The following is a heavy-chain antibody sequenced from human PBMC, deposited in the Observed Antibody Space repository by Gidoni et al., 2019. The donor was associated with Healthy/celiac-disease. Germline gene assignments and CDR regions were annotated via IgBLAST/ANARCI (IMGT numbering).Heavy chain of an antibody. V-gene: IGHV3-48*02. Sequence: EVQLVDSGGGLVHPGGSLSLSCPASGFTFSSYSMNWVRQAPGKGLERVSYISSSSSTIYYADSVKGRFTISRDNAKNALYLQMNSLRDEDTAVYYWAAASSSFDDAFDIWGQGTMVTVSS. D-gene: IGHD6-6*01. CDR3: AAASSSFDDAFDI. CDR1: GFTFSSYS. J-gene: IGHJ3*02. CDR2: ISSSSSTI.